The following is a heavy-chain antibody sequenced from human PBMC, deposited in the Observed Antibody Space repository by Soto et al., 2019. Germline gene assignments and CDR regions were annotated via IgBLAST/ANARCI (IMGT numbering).Heavy chain of an antibody. J-gene: IGHJ4*02. CDR3: ARDGGRHSGGIDY. CDR1: GRTGSSYS. V-gene: IGHV1-69*01. CDR2: IIPSFGKA. D-gene: IGHD1-26*01. Sequence: QVQLVQSGAEVKKPGSSVTGSCKASGRTGSSYSINWVRQAPGQGLEWMGAIIPSFGKANYAQKLQGRVTITADESTITAYMELSSLRSEDMAVYYCARDGGRHSGGIDYWGQGTLVTVSS.